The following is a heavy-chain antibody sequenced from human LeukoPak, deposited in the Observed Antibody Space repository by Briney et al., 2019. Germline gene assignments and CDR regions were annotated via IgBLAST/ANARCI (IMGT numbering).Heavy chain of an antibody. Sequence: GGSLRLSCAASGFTFSSYSMNWVRQAPGKGLEWVSYISSSSSTIYYADSVKGRFTISRDNAKNTLYLQMNSLRAEDTAVYYCAKEPMVTKFDYWGQGTLVTVSS. D-gene: IGHD5-18*01. CDR1: GFTFSSYS. CDR2: ISSSSSTI. CDR3: AKEPMVTKFDY. V-gene: IGHV3-48*01. J-gene: IGHJ4*02.